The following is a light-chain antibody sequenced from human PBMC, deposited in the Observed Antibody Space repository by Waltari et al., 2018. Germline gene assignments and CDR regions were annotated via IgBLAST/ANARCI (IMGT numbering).Light chain of an antibody. CDR3: QQYNKWPPWT. V-gene: IGKV3-15*01. Sequence: EIVMSQSPATLSVSPGERTTLPCRASQSVSSNFTWYQQKPGQAPRLLTDGASNRATGIPARFSGSGTGTEFTLTISSMQSEDIAVYYCQQYNKWPPWTFGQGTKVEIK. J-gene: IGKJ1*01. CDR1: QSVSSN. CDR2: GAS.